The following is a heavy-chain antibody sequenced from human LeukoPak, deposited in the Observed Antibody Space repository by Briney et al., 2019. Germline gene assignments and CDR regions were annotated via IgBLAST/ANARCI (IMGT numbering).Heavy chain of an antibody. CDR1: GLTFRNYE. D-gene: IGHD2-21*02. Sequence: GGSLTLSCGASGLTFRNYEMNWVRQAPGKGLEWISYISDSGTTKNYADSVKGRFAVSRDNAKNSLYLQMNSLRAEDTAVYYCARDPEVTTDSSGGFDYWGQGTRVTLSP. CDR2: ISDSGTTK. CDR3: ARDPEVTTDSSGGFDY. J-gene: IGHJ4*02. V-gene: IGHV3-48*03.